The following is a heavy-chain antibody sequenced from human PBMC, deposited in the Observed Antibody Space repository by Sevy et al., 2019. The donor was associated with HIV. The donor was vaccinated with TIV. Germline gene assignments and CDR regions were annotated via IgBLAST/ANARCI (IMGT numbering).Heavy chain of an antibody. D-gene: IGHD4-17*01. CDR3: ARDLEFYDYGDYGPAFMPDY. J-gene: IGHJ4*02. Sequence: GGSLRLSCAASGFTFSTYGMHWVRQAPGKGLEWVALIWFDGSNTYYADSVKGRFTISRDIAKNTLHLQMNSLRAEDTTVYYGARDLEFYDYGDYGPAFMPDYWCQGTLVTVSS. CDR2: IWFDGSNT. CDR1: GFTFSTYG. V-gene: IGHV3-33*01.